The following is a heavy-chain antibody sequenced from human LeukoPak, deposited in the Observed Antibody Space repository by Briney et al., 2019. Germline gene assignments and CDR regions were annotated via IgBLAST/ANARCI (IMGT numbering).Heavy chain of an antibody. CDR3: ARAYSSSLSMDV. V-gene: IGHV3-48*04. D-gene: IGHD6-6*01. CDR2: ISGGSGSI. J-gene: IGHJ6*02. Sequence: GGSLRLSCAASGFTFSSYSMNWVRQAPGKRLEWLSYISGGSGSIIHADSVRGRFTISRDNAKNSLYLQMSSLRAEDTAVYYCARAYSSSLSMDVWGQGTTVTVSS. CDR1: GFTFSSYS.